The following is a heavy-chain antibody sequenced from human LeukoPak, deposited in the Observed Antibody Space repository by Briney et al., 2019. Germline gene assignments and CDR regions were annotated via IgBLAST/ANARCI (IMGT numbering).Heavy chain of an antibody. CDR3: TRASLTYYYDSSGYDSWFDP. CDR2: ISYDGSNK. CDR1: GFTFCSYA. J-gene: IGHJ5*02. Sequence: GGSLRLSCAASGFTFCSYAMHWVRQAPGKGLEWVAVISYDGSNKYYADSVKGRFTISRDNSKNTLYLQMNSLRAEDTAVYYCTRASLTYYYDSSGYDSWFDPWGQGTLVTVSS. V-gene: IGHV3-30*04. D-gene: IGHD3-22*01.